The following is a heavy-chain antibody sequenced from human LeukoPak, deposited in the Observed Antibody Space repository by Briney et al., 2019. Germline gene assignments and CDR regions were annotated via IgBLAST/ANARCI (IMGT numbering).Heavy chain of an antibody. CDR1: GFTFNYYG. CDR2: ISYDGSNK. V-gene: IGHV3-30*18. J-gene: IGHJ3*02. CDR3: AKDQRFRYYYDSSGYYYDAFDI. D-gene: IGHD3-22*01. Sequence: PGGSLRLSCAASGFTFNYYGMHWVRQAPGKGLEWVAVISYDGSNKYYADSVKGRFTISRDNSKNTLYLQMNSLRAEDTAVYYCAKDQRFRYYYDSSGYYYDAFDIWGQGTMVTVS.